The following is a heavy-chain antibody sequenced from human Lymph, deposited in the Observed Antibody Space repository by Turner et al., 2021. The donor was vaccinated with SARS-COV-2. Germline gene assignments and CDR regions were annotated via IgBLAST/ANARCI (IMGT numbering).Heavy chain of an antibody. J-gene: IGHJ6*02. V-gene: IGHV3-30*18. CDR2: ISYDGSNK. CDR1: GFTFSTYG. D-gene: IGHD1-26*01. CDR3: AKEGEWEFYGGGLDV. Sequence: QVQLVESGGGVVQPGRSLRPSCAASGFTFSTYGMHWVRQAPGKGLEWVAVISYDGSNKYYADSVKGRFTISRDNSKNTLHLQMNSLRAEDTAVYYCAKEGEWEFYGGGLDVWGQGTTVTVSS.